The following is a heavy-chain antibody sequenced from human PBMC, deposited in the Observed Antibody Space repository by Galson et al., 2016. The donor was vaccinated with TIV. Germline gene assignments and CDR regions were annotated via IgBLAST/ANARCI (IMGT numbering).Heavy chain of an antibody. D-gene: IGHD3-10*01. V-gene: IGHV3-48*04. Sequence: SLRLSCAASGFAFSRYSMNWVRQAPGKGLEWISYISSSSSTIYYVDSVKGRFTVSRDNAKNSLYLQMDSLRADDTAVYYCYGSGSYYPPVYWGQGTLVIVSS. CDR1: GFAFSRYS. J-gene: IGHJ4*02. CDR2: ISSSSSTI. CDR3: YGSGSYYPPVY.